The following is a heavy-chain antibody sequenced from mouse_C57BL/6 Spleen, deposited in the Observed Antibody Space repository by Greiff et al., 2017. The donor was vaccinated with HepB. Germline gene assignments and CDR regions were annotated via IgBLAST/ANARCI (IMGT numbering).Heavy chain of an antibody. V-gene: IGHV1-72*01. CDR3: ARRDYDEEYYFDY. Sequence: QVQLKQPGAELVKPGASVKLSCKASGYTFTSYWMHWVKQRPGRGLEWIGRIDPNSGGTKYNEKFKSKATLTVDKPSSTAYMQRSSLTSEDSAVYYCARRDYDEEYYFDYWGQGTTLTVSS. D-gene: IGHD2-4*01. CDR2: IDPNSGGT. CDR1: GYTFTSYW. J-gene: IGHJ2*01.